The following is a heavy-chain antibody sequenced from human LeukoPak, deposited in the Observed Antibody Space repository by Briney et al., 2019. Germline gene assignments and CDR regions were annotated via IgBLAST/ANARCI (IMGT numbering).Heavy chain of an antibody. J-gene: IGHJ1*01. Sequence: GGSLRLSCVTSGFTFSTFSMNWVRQAPGRGLEWVSYISNNGRSIRYADSAKGRFTISRDNPRSSLFLQLNSLRADDSALYFCARSTVAGTIQYWGQGTLVVVSS. CDR2: ISNNGRSI. V-gene: IGHV3-21*01. CDR3: ARSTVAGTIQY. D-gene: IGHD6-19*01. CDR1: GFTFSTFS.